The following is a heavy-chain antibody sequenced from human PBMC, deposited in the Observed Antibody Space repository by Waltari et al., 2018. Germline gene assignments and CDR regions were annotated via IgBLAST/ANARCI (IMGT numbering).Heavy chain of an antibody. J-gene: IGHJ4*02. V-gene: IGHV3-23*01. CDR3: AKHLTSNDYSPLNY. CDR1: GFTFSSYA. D-gene: IGHD3-22*01. CDR2: ISGSGGTT. Sequence: EVQLLESGGGLVQPGGSLRLSCAASGFTFSSYAVGWVRKAPGKGLEWVSAISGSGGTTYYVDSVKGRFTISRDNSKNTLYLQMDSLRADDTAVYYCAKHLTSNDYSPLNYWGQGTLVTVSS.